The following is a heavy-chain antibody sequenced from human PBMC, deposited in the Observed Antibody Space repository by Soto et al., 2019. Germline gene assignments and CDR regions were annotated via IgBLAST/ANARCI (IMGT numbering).Heavy chain of an antibody. CDR1: GFTFSDYA. CDR3: AKDAVPYKGKWDWFDT. CDR2: VGVTGSAT. D-gene: IGHD1-26*01. J-gene: IGHJ5*02. V-gene: IGHV3-23*01. Sequence: QFLGSGGGLVQPGGSLRVHCVASGFTFSDYARSWVRQRPGKGLEWVSSVGVTGSATYYAPSVKGRFPISRDNSKSTVYLPMKDLRGEDTAIYYCAKDAVPYKGKWDWFDTWGQGTLVTVSS.